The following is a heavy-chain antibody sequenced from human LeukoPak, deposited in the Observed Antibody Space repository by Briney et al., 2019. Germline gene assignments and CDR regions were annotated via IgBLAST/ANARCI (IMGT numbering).Heavy chain of an antibody. CDR3: AKGTSSGWYKGAFDI. D-gene: IGHD6-19*01. CDR1: GFTFSSYG. CDR2: ISYDGSNK. V-gene: IGHV3-30*18. J-gene: IGHJ3*02. Sequence: GGSLRLSCAASGFTFSSYGMHWVRQAPGKGLEWVAVISYDGSNKYYADSVKGRFTISRDNSKNTLYLQMNSLRAEDTAVYYCAKGTSSGWYKGAFDIWGQGTMVTVSS.